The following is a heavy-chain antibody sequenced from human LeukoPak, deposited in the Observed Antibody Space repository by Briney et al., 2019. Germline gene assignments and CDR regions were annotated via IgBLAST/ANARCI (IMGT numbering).Heavy chain of an antibody. CDR1: GGSISSYY. J-gene: IGHJ6*02. CDR2: IYYSGST. D-gene: IGHD6-19*01. CDR3: ARRIAVAGTRPYYYYGMDV. Sequence: SETLSLTCTVSGGSISSYYWSWIRQPPRKGLEWIGCIYYSGSTNYNPSLKSRVTISVDTSKNQFSLKLSSVTAADTAVYYCARRIAVAGTRPYYYYGMDVWGQGTTVTVSS. V-gene: IGHV4-59*08.